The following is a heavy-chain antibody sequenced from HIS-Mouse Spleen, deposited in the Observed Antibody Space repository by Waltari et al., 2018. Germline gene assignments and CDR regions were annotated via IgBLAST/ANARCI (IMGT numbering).Heavy chain of an antibody. D-gene: IGHD6-13*01. CDR3: ASAGIAAADTDAFDI. CDR1: GGSISSSSYY. Sequence: QLQLQESGPGLVKPSETLSLTCTVSGGSISSSSYYWGWTRQPPGKGLEWIGSIYYSGSTYYNPSLKSRVTISVDTSKNQFSLKLSSVTAADTAVYYCASAGIAAADTDAFDIWGQGTMVTVSS. J-gene: IGHJ3*02. V-gene: IGHV4-39*07. CDR2: IYYSGST.